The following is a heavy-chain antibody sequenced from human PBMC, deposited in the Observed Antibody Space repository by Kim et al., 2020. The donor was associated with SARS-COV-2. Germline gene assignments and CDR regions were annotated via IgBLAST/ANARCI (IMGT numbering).Heavy chain of an antibody. J-gene: IGHJ4*02. Sequence: YGDSGKGQFTMSRDNDKNSLYLQMSSLRTEDTAMYYCAALDTVQVPGGIWGQGTLVTVSS. CDR3: AALDTVQVPGGI. D-gene: IGHD3-10*01. V-gene: IGHV3-7*01.